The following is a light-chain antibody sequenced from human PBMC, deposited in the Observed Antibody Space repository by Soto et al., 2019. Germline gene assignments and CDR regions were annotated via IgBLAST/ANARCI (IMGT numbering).Light chain of an antibody. CDR1: PSVANF. J-gene: IGKJ5*01. CDR3: QQRNIWPPVT. V-gene: IGKV3-11*01. CDR2: GAF. Sequence: EIVLTQSPATQSFSPGEKATLPCRPSPSVANFVAWYQQKPGQAPRLLIYGAFNRATDIPARFSVSGSGTNFALTISSLEPEDSAVYYCQQRNIWPPVTGGHGTRLEIK.